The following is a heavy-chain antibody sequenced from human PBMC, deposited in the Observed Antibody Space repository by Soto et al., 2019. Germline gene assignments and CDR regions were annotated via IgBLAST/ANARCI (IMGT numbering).Heavy chain of an antibody. D-gene: IGHD6-19*01. CDR1: GFKFSIYS. CDR3: ARSVEGHFDY. V-gene: IGHV3-48*02. Sequence: EVQLVESGGALVQPGGSLRLSCAASGFKFSIYSMNWVRQAPGKGLEWSAYITSDTKTIKYGDSVKGRFTISRDNAKNSVYLPMNDLSDEDTAVYYCARSVEGHFDYWGQGTVVTVSS. J-gene: IGHJ4*02. CDR2: ITSDTKTI.